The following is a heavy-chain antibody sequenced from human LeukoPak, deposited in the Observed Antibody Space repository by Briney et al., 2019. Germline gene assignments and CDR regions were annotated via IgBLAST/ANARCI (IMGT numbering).Heavy chain of an antibody. CDR2: MNPNSGNT. Sequence: ASVKVSCKASGYTFTSYDINWVRQATGQGLEWMGWMNPNSGNTGYAQKFQGRVTITRNTSISTAYMELSSLRSEDTAVYYCARGKCSQEKYCSSTSCYDHYYYYYMDVWGKGTTVTVSS. CDR3: ARGKCSQEKYCSSTSCYDHYYYYYMDV. D-gene: IGHD2-2*01. J-gene: IGHJ6*03. V-gene: IGHV1-8*03. CDR1: GYTFTSYD.